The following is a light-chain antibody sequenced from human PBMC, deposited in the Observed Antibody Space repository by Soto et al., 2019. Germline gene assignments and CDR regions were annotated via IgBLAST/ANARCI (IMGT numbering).Light chain of an antibody. J-gene: IGKJ4*01. CDR2: GAS. CDR1: QSVRSNY. Sequence: EIVLTQSPGTLSLSPGDRATLSCRASQSVRSNYLAWYQQKPGQAPSLLLYGASSRATGIPDRFSGSGSGTDFTLTISRLEPEDFAVYYCQQDDTSPPLTFGGGTKVEIK. CDR3: QQDDTSPPLT. V-gene: IGKV3-20*01.